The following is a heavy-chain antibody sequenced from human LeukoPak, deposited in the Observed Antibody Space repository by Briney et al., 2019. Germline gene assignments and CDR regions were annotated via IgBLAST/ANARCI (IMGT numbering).Heavy chain of an antibody. CDR3: ARAGFGLAPLRGTPFDY. V-gene: IGHV1-2*02. J-gene: IGHJ4*02. CDR1: GYTFTGYY. D-gene: IGHD3-10*01. CDR2: INPNSGDT. Sequence: ASVKVSCKASGYTFTGYYMHWVRQAPGQGLEWMGWINPNSGDTNSAQKFQGRVTMTRDTSISTAYMELSRLRSEDTAVYYCARAGFGLAPLRGTPFDYWGQGTLVTVSS.